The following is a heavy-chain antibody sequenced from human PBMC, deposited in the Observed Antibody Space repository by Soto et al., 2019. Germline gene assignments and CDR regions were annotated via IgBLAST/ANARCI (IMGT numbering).Heavy chain of an antibody. J-gene: IGHJ4*02. CDR3: AKDPHCGY. CDR2: FSGNGRDT. CDR1: GFTFSTYA. V-gene: IGHV3-23*01. D-gene: IGHD2-21*01. Sequence: PGGSLRLSCAASGFTFSTYAMAWVRQSPGKGLEWVSTFSGNGRDTLYTDSVKGRFTISRDNTKSTLYLQMNSLRAEDTAVYYCAKDPHCGYWGQGTLVTVSS.